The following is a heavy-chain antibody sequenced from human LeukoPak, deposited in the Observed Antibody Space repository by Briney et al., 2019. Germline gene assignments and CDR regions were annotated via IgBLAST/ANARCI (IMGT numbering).Heavy chain of an antibody. CDR1: GYSISSGFY. Sequence: TSETLSLTCTVSGYSISSGFYWGWVRQPPGRGLEWVGTFYHSGITHYNPSLKSRVTISVDMSMNQFSLKLTSVTVADTAVYYCARGSYSDYVVNYWGQGILVTVSS. V-gene: IGHV4-38-2*02. J-gene: IGHJ4*02. CDR2: FYHSGIT. D-gene: IGHD4-11*01. CDR3: ARGSYSDYVVNY.